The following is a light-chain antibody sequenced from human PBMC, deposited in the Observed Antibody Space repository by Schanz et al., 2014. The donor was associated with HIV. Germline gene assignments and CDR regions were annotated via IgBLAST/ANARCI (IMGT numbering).Light chain of an antibody. V-gene: IGKV3-15*01. CDR3: QQYDNWPPYT. CDR2: GAS. CDR1: QGVANN. J-gene: IGKJ2*01. Sequence: EIVMTQFPVTVSVSPGERATLPCRASQGVANNLAWYQQKPGQAPRLLIYGASTRATDVPTRFSGSGSGTEFSLTISSLQSEDSATYYCQQYDNWPPYTFGQGTKVEIK.